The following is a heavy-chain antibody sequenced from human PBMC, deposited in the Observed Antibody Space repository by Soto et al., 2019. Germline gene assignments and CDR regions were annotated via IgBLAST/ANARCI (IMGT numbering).Heavy chain of an antibody. J-gene: IGHJ5*02. Sequence: KPSETLSLTCTVSGGSISSGGYYWSWIRQHPGKGLEWIGYIYYSGSTYYNPSLKSRVTISVDTSKNQFSLKLSSVTAADTAVYYCARDWVQPGRQYNWFDPWGQGTLVTVSS. CDR2: IYYSGST. V-gene: IGHV4-31*03. CDR1: GGSISSGGYY. D-gene: IGHD5-18*01. CDR3: ARDWVQPGRQYNWFDP.